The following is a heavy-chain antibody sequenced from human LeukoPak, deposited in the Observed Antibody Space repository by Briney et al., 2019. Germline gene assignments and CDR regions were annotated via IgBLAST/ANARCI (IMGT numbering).Heavy chain of an antibody. CDR1: GGTFSSYA. D-gene: IGHD2-15*01. Sequence: GASVKVSCKASGGTFSSYAIIWVRQAPGQGLEWMGRIIPILGIANYAQKFQGRVTITADKSTSTAYMELSSLRSEDTAVYYCARVHCSGGSCYDEYYFDYWGQGTLVTVSS. CDR3: ARVHCSGGSCYDEYYFDY. CDR2: IIPILGIA. J-gene: IGHJ4*02. V-gene: IGHV1-69*04.